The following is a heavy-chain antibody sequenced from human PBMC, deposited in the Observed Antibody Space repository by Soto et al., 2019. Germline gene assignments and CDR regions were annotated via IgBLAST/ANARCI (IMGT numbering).Heavy chain of an antibody. CDR1: GFTFSSYS. D-gene: IGHD6-13*01. CDR2: ISSSSSYI. J-gene: IGHJ6*02. V-gene: IGHV3-21*01. CDR3: TRDLAPPEGSSLSNYFYYYGMDV. Sequence: EVQLVESGGGLVKPGGSLRLSCAASGFTFSSYSMNWVRQAPGKGLEWVSSISSSSSYIYYADSVKGRFTISRDNAKNSLYLQMKSLRAADTAVYYCTRDLAPPEGSSLSNYFYYYGMDVWGQGTKVTVSS.